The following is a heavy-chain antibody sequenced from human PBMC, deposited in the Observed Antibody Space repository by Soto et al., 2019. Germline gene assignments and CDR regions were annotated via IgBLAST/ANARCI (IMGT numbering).Heavy chain of an antibody. CDR1: GFTFSNYA. V-gene: IGHV3-23*01. CDR3: AKDQGSSWYEIDY. Sequence: GGSLRFSCAASGFTFSNYAVTWVRQAPGKGLEWVSTISGSGGSSYYADSVKGRFTISRDNSKNTLYLQMNSLRAEDTAVYYCAKDQGSSWYEIDYWGQGTLVTVSS. CDR2: ISGSGGSS. J-gene: IGHJ4*02. D-gene: IGHD6-13*01.